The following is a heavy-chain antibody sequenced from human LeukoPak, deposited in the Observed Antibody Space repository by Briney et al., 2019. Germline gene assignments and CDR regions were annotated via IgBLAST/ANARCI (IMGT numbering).Heavy chain of an antibody. J-gene: IGHJ5*02. V-gene: IGHV3-7*01. CDR1: GCTFRYYW. Sequence: GGSLRLSCAASGCTFRYYWMSWLRPAPGKGLEWVDSIKEDGSDKPYVHSVKGRFTISRDNAQNSLYLQMNTLRAEDTAVYFCHQPVTLPAWGQGTLVTVSS. D-gene: IGHD2-2*01. CDR2: IKEDGSDK. CDR3: HQPVTLPA.